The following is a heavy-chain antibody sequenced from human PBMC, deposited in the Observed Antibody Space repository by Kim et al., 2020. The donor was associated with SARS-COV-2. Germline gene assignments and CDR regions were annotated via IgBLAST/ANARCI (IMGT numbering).Heavy chain of an antibody. D-gene: IGHD3-16*01. J-gene: IGHJ4*02. Sequence: GGSLRLSCTASGFTFSTYWMLWVRQTPGQGLVWVSRINTDGSLSNYADSVKGRFTISRDPATLYLQMNSLTAEDTAVYYCVRGGKYGTASLDYWGQGILV. V-gene: IGHV3-74*01. CDR3: VRGGKYGTASLDY. CDR2: INTDGSLS. CDR1: GFTFSTYW.